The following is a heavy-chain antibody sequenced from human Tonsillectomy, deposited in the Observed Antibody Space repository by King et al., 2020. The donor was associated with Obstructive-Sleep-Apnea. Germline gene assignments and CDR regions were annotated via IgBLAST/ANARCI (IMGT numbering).Heavy chain of an antibody. CDR2: IWYDGSNK. CDR1: GFTFSSYG. J-gene: IGHJ3*02. CDR3: ARDKDSSIVVVPDAFDI. V-gene: IGHV3-33*01. Sequence: VQLVESGGGVVQPGRSLRLSCAPSGFTFSSYGMHWVRQAPGKGLEWVAFIWYDGSNKYYADSVKGRFTISRHNSKNTLYLQMNSLRAEDTAVYYCARDKDSSIVVVPDAFDIWGQGTMVTVSS. D-gene: IGHD2-21*01.